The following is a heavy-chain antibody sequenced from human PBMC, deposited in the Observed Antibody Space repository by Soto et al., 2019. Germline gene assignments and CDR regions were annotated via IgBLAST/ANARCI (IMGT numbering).Heavy chain of an antibody. D-gene: IGHD3-10*01. Sequence: GGSLRLSCAASGFTFSSYAMSWVRQAPGKGLEWVSAISGSGGSTDYADSVKGRFTISRDNSKNTLYLQMNSQRAEDTAVYYCAKSPPSRFGYYYYGMDVWGQGTTVTVSS. CDR3: AKSPPSRFGYYYYGMDV. J-gene: IGHJ6*02. CDR1: GFTFSSYA. CDR2: ISGSGGST. V-gene: IGHV3-23*01.